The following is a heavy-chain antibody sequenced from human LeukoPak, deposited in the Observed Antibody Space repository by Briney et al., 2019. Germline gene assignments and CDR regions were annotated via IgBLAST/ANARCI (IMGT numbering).Heavy chain of an antibody. CDR2: ISAYNGNT. CDR1: GYTFTGYY. J-gene: IGHJ3*02. V-gene: IGHV1-18*04. D-gene: IGHD6-13*01. Sequence: ASVKVSCKASGYTFTGYYMHWVRQAPGQGLEWMGWISAYNGNTNYAQKLQGRVTMTTDTSTSTAYMELRSLRSDDTAVYYCARDARGRIAAAGLDIWGQGTMVTVSS. CDR3: ARDARGRIAAAGLDI.